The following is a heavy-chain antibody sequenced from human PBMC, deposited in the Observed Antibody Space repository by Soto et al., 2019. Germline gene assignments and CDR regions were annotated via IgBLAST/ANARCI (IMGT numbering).Heavy chain of an antibody. Sequence: TSETLSLTCTVSGGSISSSSYYWGWIRQPPGKGLEWIGSIYYSGSTYYNPSLKSRVTISVDTSKNQFSLKLSSVTAADTAVYYCARRESWSGYYIYYYYYGMDVWGQGTTVS. CDR3: ARRESWSGYYIYYYYYGMDV. CDR1: GGSISSSSYY. J-gene: IGHJ6*02. D-gene: IGHD3-3*01. V-gene: IGHV4-39*01. CDR2: IYYSGST.